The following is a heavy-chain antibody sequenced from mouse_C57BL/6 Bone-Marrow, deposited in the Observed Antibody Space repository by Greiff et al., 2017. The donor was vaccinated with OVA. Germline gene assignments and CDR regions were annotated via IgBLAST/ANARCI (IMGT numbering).Heavy chain of an antibody. CDR2: INPYNGGT. Sequence: VQLKESGPVLVKPGASVKMSCKASGYTFTDYYMNWVKQSHGKSLEWIGVINPYNGGTSYNQKFKGKATLTVDKSSSTAYMELNSLTSEDSAVYYCARELYYGRDYWGQGTTLTVSS. D-gene: IGHD1-1*01. V-gene: IGHV1-19*01. CDR1: GYTFTDYY. CDR3: ARELYYGRDY. J-gene: IGHJ2*01.